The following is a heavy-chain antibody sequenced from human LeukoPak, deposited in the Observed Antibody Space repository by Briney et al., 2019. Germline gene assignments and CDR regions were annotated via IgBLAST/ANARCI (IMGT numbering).Heavy chain of an antibody. V-gene: IGHV4-34*01. CDR3: ARETGDWFDP. CDR2: INHSGST. CDR1: GGSFSSYY. D-gene: IGHD1-14*01. J-gene: IGHJ5*02. Sequence: SETLSLTCAVYGGSFSSYYWSWIRQPPGKGLEWIGEINHSGSTNYNPSLKSRVTISVDTSKNQFSLKLSSVTAADTAVYYCARETGDWFDPWGQGTLVTVSS.